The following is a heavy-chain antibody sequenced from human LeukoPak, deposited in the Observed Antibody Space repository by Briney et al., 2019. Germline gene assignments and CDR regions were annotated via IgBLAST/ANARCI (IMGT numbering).Heavy chain of an antibody. CDR3: ARVDTAMGSFDY. D-gene: IGHD5-18*01. V-gene: IGHV3-33*01. CDR2: IWYDGSNK. CDR1: GFTFSSYG. Sequence: PGGSLRLSCAASGFTFSSYGMHWVRQAPGKGLEWVAVIWYDGSNKYYADSVKGRFTISRDNSKNTLYLQMNSLRAEDTAVYYRARVDTAMGSFDYWGQGTLVTVSS. J-gene: IGHJ4*02.